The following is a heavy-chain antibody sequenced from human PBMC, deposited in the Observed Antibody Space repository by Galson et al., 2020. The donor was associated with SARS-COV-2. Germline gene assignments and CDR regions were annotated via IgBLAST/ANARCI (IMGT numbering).Heavy chain of an antibody. V-gene: IGHV1-18*01. J-gene: IGHJ6*02. Sequence: ASVTVSCKASGYTFTSYGISWVRQAPGQGLEWMGWISAYNGNTNYAQKLQGRVTMTTDTSTSTAYMELRSLRSDDTAVYYCARAYYDFWSGYFPYYYYGMDVWGQGTTVTVSS. D-gene: IGHD3-3*01. CDR2: ISAYNGNT. CDR3: ARAYYDFWSGYFPYYYYGMDV. CDR1: GYTFTSYG.